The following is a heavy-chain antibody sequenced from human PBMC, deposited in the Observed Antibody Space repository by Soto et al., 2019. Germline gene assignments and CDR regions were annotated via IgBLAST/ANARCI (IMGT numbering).Heavy chain of an antibody. Sequence: SQTLSLTCAISGDSVSSNTAAWNWIRSSPSRGLEWLGRTYYRSNWRHDYAVSVKSRITVNPDTSKNHFSLQLNSVTPDDTAVYYCARGAAGGGFDLWGQGTLVTVSS. D-gene: IGHD2-8*02. CDR3: ARGAAGGGFDL. J-gene: IGHJ4*02. CDR2: TYYRSNWRH. V-gene: IGHV6-1*01. CDR1: GDSVSSNTAA.